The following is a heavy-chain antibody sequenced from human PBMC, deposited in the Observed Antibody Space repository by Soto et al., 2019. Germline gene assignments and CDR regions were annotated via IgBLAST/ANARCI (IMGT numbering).Heavy chain of an antibody. D-gene: IGHD3-22*01. Sequence: VQLVESGGGVVQPGRSLRLSCAASGFTFSSYGMHWVRQAPGKGLEWVAVIWYDGSNKYYADSVKGRFTISRDNSKNTLYLQMNSLRAEDTAVYYCARDLGGPLVITGGFDYWGQGTLVTVSS. CDR2: IWYDGSNK. CDR3: ARDLGGPLVITGGFDY. V-gene: IGHV3-33*01. CDR1: GFTFSSYG. J-gene: IGHJ4*02.